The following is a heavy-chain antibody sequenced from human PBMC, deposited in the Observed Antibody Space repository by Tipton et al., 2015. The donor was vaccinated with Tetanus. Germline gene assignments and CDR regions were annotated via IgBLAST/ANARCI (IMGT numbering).Heavy chain of an antibody. V-gene: IGHV4-61*08. CDR2: IYYSGST. Sequence: TLSLTCTVSGGSISSGGYYWSWIRQHPGKGLEWIGYIYYSGSTNYNPSLKSRVTISVDTSKNQFSLKLSSVTAADTAVYYCARSGGRRYAFDIWGQGTMVTVSS. CDR3: ARSGGRRYAFDI. J-gene: IGHJ3*02. CDR1: GGSISSGGYY. D-gene: IGHD3-16*01.